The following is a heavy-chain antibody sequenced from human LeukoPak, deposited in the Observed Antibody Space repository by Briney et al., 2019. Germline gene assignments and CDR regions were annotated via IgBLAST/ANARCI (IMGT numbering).Heavy chain of an antibody. J-gene: IGHJ4*02. CDR1: GGTFSSYA. V-gene: IGHV1-69*05. CDR2: IIPIFGTA. D-gene: IGHD5-12*01. Sequence: GASVKVSCKASGGTFSSYAISWVRQAPGQGLEWMGGIIPIFGTANYAQKFQGRVTITTDESTSTAYMELSSLRSEDTAVYYCARVKYSVATTPGYFDYWGQRTLVTVSS. CDR3: ARVKYSVATTPGYFDY.